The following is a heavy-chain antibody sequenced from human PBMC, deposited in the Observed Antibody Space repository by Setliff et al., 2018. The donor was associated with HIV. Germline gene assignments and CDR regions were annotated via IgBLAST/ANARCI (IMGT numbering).Heavy chain of an antibody. Sequence: PSETLSLTCAVSGYFIGSGFYWGWVRQAPGKGLEWIGSINLHGNTYYSPSLQSRITLSIDTSINQFSLKLMSVTVADTAVYYCARDQGWQLDQWGQGALVTVSS. CDR3: ARDQGWQLDQ. CDR1: GYFIGSGFY. J-gene: IGHJ5*02. V-gene: IGHV4-38-2*02. D-gene: IGHD2-15*01. CDR2: INLHGNT.